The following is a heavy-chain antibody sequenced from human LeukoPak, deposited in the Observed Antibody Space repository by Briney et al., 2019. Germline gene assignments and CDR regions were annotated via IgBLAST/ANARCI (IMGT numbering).Heavy chain of an antibody. V-gene: IGHV3-48*01. D-gene: IGHD5-18*01. CDR3: AKDPRDHTYGWSWRYFDY. CDR2: ITLSSTTI. Sequence: GGSLRLSCAASGFTFSNYNMNWVRQAPGKGLEWVSYITLSSTTIYYADSVKGRFTISRDNAKNSLYLQMNSLRPEDTAVYYCAKDPRDHTYGWSWRYFDYWGQGTLVTVSS. CDR1: GFTFSNYN. J-gene: IGHJ4*02.